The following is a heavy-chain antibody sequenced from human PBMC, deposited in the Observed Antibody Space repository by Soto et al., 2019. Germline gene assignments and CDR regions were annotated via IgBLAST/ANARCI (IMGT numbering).Heavy chain of an antibody. CDR2: ISSSSSTI. CDR1: GLTFSSYS. CDR3: ARGGHNYYYYYGMDV. Sequence: PGGSLRLSCAASGLTFSSYSMNWVRQAPGKGLEWVSYISSSSSTIYYADSVKGRFTISRDNAKNSLYLQMNSLRDEDTAVYYCARGGHNYYYYYGMDVWGQGTTVTVSS. V-gene: IGHV3-48*02. D-gene: IGHD3-10*01. J-gene: IGHJ6*02.